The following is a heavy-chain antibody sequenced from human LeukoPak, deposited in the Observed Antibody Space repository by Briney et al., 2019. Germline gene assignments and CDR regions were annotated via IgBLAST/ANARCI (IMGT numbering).Heavy chain of an antibody. V-gene: IGHV3-11*04. D-gene: IGHD3-3*01. CDR3: ARGITIFGVAALDY. J-gene: IGHJ4*02. CDR2: ISSSGSII. CDR1: GFTFSDYY. Sequence: GGSLRLSCAASGFTFSDYYMSWIRQAPGKGLEWVSYISSSGSIIYYADSVEGRFTISRDNAKNSLYLQMNSLRAEDTAVYYCARGITIFGVAALDYWGQGTLVTVSS.